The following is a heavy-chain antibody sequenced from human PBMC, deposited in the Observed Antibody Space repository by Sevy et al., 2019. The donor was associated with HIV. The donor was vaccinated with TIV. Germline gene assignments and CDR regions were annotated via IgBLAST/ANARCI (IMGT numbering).Heavy chain of an antibody. Sequence: ETLSLTCTVSGGSITSLYWNWIRQPPGKGLEWIANIYYNGHINYNPSLKSRVTLSLATSKNQFSLRLSSVTAADTAMYYCAGENAWGRGYSWGQGTLVTVSS. D-gene: IGHD1-26*01. CDR1: GGSITSLY. J-gene: IGHJ4*02. V-gene: IGHV4-59*08. CDR3: AGENAWGRGYS. CDR2: IYYNGHI.